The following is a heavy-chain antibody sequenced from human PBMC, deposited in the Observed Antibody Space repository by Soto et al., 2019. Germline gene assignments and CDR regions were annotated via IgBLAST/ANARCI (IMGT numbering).Heavy chain of an antibody. CDR1: GGSFSGYY. Sequence: SETLSLTCAVYGGSFSGYYWSWIRQPPGKGLEWIGEINHSGSTNYNPSLKSRVTISVDTYKNQFSLKLSSVTAADTAVYYCAREQYYYDSSGYYWRPFAYWGQATLVTVSX. J-gene: IGHJ4*02. V-gene: IGHV4-34*01. CDR3: AREQYYYDSSGYYWRPFAY. CDR2: INHSGST. D-gene: IGHD3-22*01.